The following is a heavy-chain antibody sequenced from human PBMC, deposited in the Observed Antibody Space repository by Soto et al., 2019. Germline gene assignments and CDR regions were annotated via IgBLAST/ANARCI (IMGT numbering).Heavy chain of an antibody. V-gene: IGHV3-23*01. CDR1: GFTFDTFT. CDR3: VRNSGYDFWSGFLY. D-gene: IGHD3-3*01. J-gene: IGHJ4*02. CDR2: VSGSGVTT. Sequence: GGSLRLSCAASGFTFDTFTMTWVRQAPGKGLEWVSSVSGSGVTTKYSDPVKGRFTISRDNSKNTLYLQLNTLTAEDTAVYYCVRNSGYDFWSGFLYWGQGALVTV.